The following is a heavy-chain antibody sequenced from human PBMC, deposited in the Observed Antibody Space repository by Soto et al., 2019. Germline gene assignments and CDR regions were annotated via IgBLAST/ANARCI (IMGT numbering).Heavy chain of an antibody. Sequence: QVQLVESGGGVVQPGRSLRLSCAASGFTFSSYGMHWVRQAPGKGLEWVAVIWYDGSNKYYADSVKGRFTISRDNSKNTLYLQMNSLRAEDTAVYYCARDLLRDYSNYLGLALDYWGQGTLVTVSS. V-gene: IGHV3-33*01. J-gene: IGHJ4*02. CDR2: IWYDGSNK. CDR1: GFTFSSYG. D-gene: IGHD4-4*01. CDR3: ARDLLRDYSNYLGLALDY.